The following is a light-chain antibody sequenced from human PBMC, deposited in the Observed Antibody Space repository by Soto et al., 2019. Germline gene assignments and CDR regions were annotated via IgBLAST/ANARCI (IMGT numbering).Light chain of an antibody. Sequence: DIQMTQSPSTLSGSVGDRVTITCRASQTISSWLAWYKQKPGKAPKLLIYKASTLQSRVPSRFSGSGSGTEFTLTISSLQPDDFATYYCQHYNSYSEAFGQGTKVELK. CDR3: QHYNSYSEA. V-gene: IGKV1-5*03. CDR2: KAS. J-gene: IGKJ1*01. CDR1: QTISSW.